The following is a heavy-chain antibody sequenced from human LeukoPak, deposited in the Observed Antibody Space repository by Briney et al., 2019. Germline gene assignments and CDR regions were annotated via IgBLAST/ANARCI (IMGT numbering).Heavy chain of an antibody. D-gene: IGHD2-15*01. CDR2: INHSGST. CDR3: AREGTWSGGSSGAFDI. CDR1: GRSFSGYY. V-gene: IGHV4-34*01. J-gene: IGHJ3*02. Sequence: NPSETLSLTCAVYGRSFSGYYWSWIRQPPGKGLEWIGEINHSGSTNYNPSLKSRVTISVDTSKNQFSLKLSSVTAADTAVYYCAREGTWSGGSSGAFDIWGQGTMVTVSS.